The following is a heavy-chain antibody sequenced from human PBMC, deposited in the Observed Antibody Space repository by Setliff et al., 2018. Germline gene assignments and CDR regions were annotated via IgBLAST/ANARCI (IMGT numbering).Heavy chain of an antibody. CDR3: ARVYSGYDPNHYFDY. V-gene: IGHV4-39*01. D-gene: IGHD5-12*01. J-gene: IGHJ4*02. CDR1: GGSINSGVYY. Sequence: SETLSLTCTVSGGSINSGVYYGGWIRQPPGKGLEWIGRIYHGGDTYYNASLKSRLTISVDTSKNQFSLKLRSVTAADTAVYYCARVYSGYDPNHYFDYWGQGTLVTVSS. CDR2: IYHGGDT.